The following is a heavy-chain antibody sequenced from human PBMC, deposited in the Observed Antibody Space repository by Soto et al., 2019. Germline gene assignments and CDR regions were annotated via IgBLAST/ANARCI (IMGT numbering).Heavy chain of an antibody. V-gene: IGHV3-23*01. Sequence: EVQLLESGGDLVQPGGSLSPPVAPPGSSFSSYAMVWVPQAPGKGLEWVSVISGRGGSSYFADSVKGRFTISRDNSKNVLSLEMNSLRVEDTAKYFCAKGSIEYSASIDYWGQGTLVLVSS. CDR2: ISGRGGSS. CDR1: GSSFSSYA. CDR3: AKGSIEYSASIDY. D-gene: IGHD5-12*01. J-gene: IGHJ4*02.